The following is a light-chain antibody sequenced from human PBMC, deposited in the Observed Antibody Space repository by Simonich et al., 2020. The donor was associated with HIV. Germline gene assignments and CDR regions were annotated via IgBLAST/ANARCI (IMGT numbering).Light chain of an antibody. V-gene: IGLV1-47*01. CDR2: RNK. J-gene: IGLJ3*02. CDR3: ATWDDSLSGPV. CDR1: SANIGINY. Sequence: QSVLTQPPSASGTPGQRVTISCSGSSANIGINYVYWYQQLPGTAPKSLIYRNKQPPSGVPDRFSGSKSGTSASLGISGLRSEDEADYYCATWDDSLSGPVFGGGTKLTVL.